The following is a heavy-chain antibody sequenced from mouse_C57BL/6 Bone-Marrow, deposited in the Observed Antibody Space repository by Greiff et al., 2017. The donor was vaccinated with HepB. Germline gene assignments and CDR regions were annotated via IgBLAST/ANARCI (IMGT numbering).Heavy chain of an antibody. D-gene: IGHD2-5*01. V-gene: IGHV1-69*01. CDR1: GYTFTSYW. Sequence: VQLQQPGAELVMPGASVELSCKASGYTFTSYWMHWVKQRPGQGLEWIGEIDPSDSYTNYNQKFKGKSTLTVDKSSSTAYMQLSSLTSEDSAVYYCARSGYSNPSWFAYWGQGTLVTVSA. CDR2: IDPSDSYT. CDR3: ARSGYSNPSWFAY. J-gene: IGHJ3*01.